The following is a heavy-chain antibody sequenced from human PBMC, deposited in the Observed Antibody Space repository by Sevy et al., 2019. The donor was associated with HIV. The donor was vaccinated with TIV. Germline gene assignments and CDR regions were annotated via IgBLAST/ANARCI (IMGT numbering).Heavy chain of an antibody. CDR1: GGSISSSNW. CDR2: IYHSGST. J-gene: IGHJ6*02. V-gene: IGHV4-4*02. Sequence: TETLSLTCAVSGGSISSSNWWSWVRQPPGKGLEWIGEIYHSGSTNYNPSLKSRVTISVDKSKNQFSLKLSSVTAADTAVYYCARASGSRRPYYYYGMDVWGQGTTVTVSS. D-gene: IGHD1-26*01. CDR3: ARASGSRRPYYYYGMDV.